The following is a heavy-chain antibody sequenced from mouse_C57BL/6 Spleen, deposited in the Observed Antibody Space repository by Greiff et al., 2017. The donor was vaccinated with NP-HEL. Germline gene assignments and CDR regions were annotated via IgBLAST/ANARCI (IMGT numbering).Heavy chain of an antibody. D-gene: IGHD2-1*01. CDR1: GYTFTSYW. J-gene: IGHJ2*01. CDR2: IYPSDSET. Sequence: QVQLQQSGAELVRPGSSVKLSCKASGYTFTSYWMDWVKQRPGQGLEWIGNIYPSDSETHYNQKFKDKATLTVDKSSSTAYMQLSSLTSEDSAVYYCARRDGNYLYYFDYWGQGTTLTVSS. CDR3: ARRDGNYLYYFDY. V-gene: IGHV1-61*01.